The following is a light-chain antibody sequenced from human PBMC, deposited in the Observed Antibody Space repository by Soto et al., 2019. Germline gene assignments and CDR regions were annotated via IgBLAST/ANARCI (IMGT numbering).Light chain of an antibody. CDR2: SAS. J-gene: IGKJ5*01. CDR1: QDISVY. Sequence: DIQMTQSPSSLSASVGDRVTITCRASQDISVYLAWYQQKPGKVPKLLIYSASTLQSGVPSRFSGSGSGTDFTLTISSLQPEDVATYFGQKFNTAPLTFSHGTRLDIK. CDR3: QKFNTAPLT. V-gene: IGKV1-27*01.